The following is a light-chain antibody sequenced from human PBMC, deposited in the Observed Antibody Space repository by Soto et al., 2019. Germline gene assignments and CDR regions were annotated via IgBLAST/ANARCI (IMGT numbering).Light chain of an antibody. Sequence: TELTQSPATLSISPGERATLSCRASQNVGTNLAWYQQKPGQAPRLLIYGASTRAFGLPARFTGSGSGTEFTLTFTSLQSEDIAVYHCQQYNNVPPWTFGHGTRVEVK. V-gene: IGKV3-15*01. J-gene: IGKJ1*01. CDR1: QNVGTN. CDR2: GAS. CDR3: QQYNNVPPWT.